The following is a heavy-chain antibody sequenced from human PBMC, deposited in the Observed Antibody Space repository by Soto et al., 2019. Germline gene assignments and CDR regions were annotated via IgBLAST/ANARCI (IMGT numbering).Heavy chain of an antibody. D-gene: IGHD3-10*01. CDR2: ISSDGNNQ. V-gene: IGHV3-30*18. CDR1: GFTSSSFV. CDR3: AKERGVLDAFDI. Sequence: QVQLVESGGGVVQPGTSLRLSCAASGFTSSSFVIRWVRQAPGKGLEWLAVISSDGNNQYYADSVKGRFTISRDNSKKTLYLQVNSLRAEDTAVYFCAKERGVLDAFDIWGQGTMVTVS. J-gene: IGHJ3*02.